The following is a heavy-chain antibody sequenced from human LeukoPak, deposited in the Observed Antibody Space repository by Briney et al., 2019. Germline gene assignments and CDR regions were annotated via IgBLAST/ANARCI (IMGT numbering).Heavy chain of an antibody. CDR1: GFSFTNFW. J-gene: IGHJ4*02. V-gene: IGHV3-7*04. CDR3: ARGDAFSGDH. Sequence: GGSLRLSCAVSGFSFTNFWMSWVRQAPGRGLEWVANIHPEGNEKYHVESVKGRFIISRDNTKNLLFLQMNGLRVEDTAVYYCARGDAFSGDHWGQGTLVAVSS. CDR2: IHPEGNEK.